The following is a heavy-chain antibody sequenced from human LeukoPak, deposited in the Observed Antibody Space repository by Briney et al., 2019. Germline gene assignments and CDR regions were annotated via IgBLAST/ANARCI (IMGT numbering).Heavy chain of an antibody. CDR1: GGSISSGGYS. D-gene: IGHD3-22*01. CDR3: ARSAPTYYYDSSGFDAFDI. CDR2: IYHSGST. J-gene: IGHJ3*02. V-gene: IGHV4-30-2*01. Sequence: PSETLSPTCAVSGGSISSGGYSWSWIRQPPGKGLEWIRYIYHSGSTYYNPSLKSRVTISVDRSKNQFSLKLSPVTAADTAVYYCARSAPTYYYDSSGFDAFDIWGQGTMVTVSS.